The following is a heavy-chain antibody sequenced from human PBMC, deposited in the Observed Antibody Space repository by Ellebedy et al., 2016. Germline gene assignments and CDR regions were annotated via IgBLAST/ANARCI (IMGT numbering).Heavy chain of an antibody. J-gene: IGHJ5*02. CDR2: IYYSGST. Sequence: SETLSLXCTVSGGSISGYYWSWIRQPPGKGLEWIGYIYYSGSTNYNPSLKSRVTISVDTSKNQFSLKLSSVTAADTAVYYCARLRWLQSGDWFDPWGQGTLVTVSS. CDR3: ARLRWLQSGDWFDP. D-gene: IGHD5-24*01. V-gene: IGHV4-59*08. CDR1: GGSISGYY.